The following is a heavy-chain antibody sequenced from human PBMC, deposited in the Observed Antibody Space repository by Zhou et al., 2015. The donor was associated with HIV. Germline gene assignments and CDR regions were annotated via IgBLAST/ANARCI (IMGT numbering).Heavy chain of an antibody. V-gene: IGHV1-69*06. CDR3: ATAPSGSYYFDS. CDR1: GGTFSSYA. D-gene: IGHD1-26*01. Sequence: QVKLVQSGAAVKKTGSSVKVSCKASGGTFSSYAISWVRQAPGQGLEWMGLFIPIFGTTKYAQKFQGRVTIIADKSTNTAHMELSSLRSEDTAVYYCATAPSGSYYFDSWGQGTLVTVSS. CDR2: FIPIFGTT. J-gene: IGHJ4*02.